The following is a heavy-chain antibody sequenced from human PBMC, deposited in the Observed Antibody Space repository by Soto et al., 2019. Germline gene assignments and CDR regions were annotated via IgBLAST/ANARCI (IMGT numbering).Heavy chain of an antibody. D-gene: IGHD3-22*01. CDR3: AKDRIRDPYYYDSSGYYYEVDY. J-gene: IGHJ4*02. CDR2: INWNGGST. CDR1: GFTFDDYG. Sequence: GGSLRLSCAASGFTFDDYGMSWVRQAPGKGLEWVSGINWNGGSTGYADSMKGRFTISRDNSKNTLFLQMNSLRAEDTAVYYCAKDRIRDPYYYDSSGYYYEVDYWGQGTLVTGLL. V-gene: IGHV3-20*04.